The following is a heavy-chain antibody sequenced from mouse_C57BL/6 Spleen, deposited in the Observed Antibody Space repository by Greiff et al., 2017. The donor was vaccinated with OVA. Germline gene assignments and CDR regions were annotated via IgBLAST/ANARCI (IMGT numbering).Heavy chain of an antibody. CDR2: IYPYNGVS. CDR1: GYSFTGYC. D-gene: IGHD1-1*01. V-gene: IGHV1-31*01. J-gene: IGHJ2*01. CDR3: ARDYGSSSFDY. Sequence: EVQLQQSGPELVKPGASVKISCKASGYSFTGYCMHWVQQSPGNILDWIGYIYPYNGVSSYNQKFKGKATLTVDKSSSTAYMELRSLTSEDSAVYYCARDYGSSSFDYWGQGTTLTVSS.